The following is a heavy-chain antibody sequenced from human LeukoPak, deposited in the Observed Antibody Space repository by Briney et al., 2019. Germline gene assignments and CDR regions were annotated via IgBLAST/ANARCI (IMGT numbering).Heavy chain of an antibody. Sequence: ASVKVSCKSSGYTFNNYDINWVRQATGQGLEWMGWMNPTTGNTGYAQKFQGRVTITRNTSISTAYMELSSLRSEDTAVYYCARQDSSSWGYYYYYMDVWGKGTTVTVSS. CDR3: ARQDSSSWGYYYYYMDV. D-gene: IGHD6-13*01. CDR1: GYTFNNYD. V-gene: IGHV1-8*03. CDR2: MNPTTGNT. J-gene: IGHJ6*03.